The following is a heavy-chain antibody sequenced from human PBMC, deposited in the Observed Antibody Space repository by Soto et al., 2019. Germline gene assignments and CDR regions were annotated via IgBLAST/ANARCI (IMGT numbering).Heavy chain of an antibody. CDR2: IYYSGST. CDR1: GGSISSSSYY. Sequence: SETLSLTCTVSGGSISSSSYYWGWIRQPPGKGLEWIGSIYYSGSTYYNPSLKSRVTISVDTSKNQFSLKLSSVTAADTAVYYCARHVKSSKGSYRPANFDYWGQGTLVTVSS. J-gene: IGHJ4*02. V-gene: IGHV4-39*01. D-gene: IGHD3-16*02. CDR3: ARHVKSSKGSYRPANFDY.